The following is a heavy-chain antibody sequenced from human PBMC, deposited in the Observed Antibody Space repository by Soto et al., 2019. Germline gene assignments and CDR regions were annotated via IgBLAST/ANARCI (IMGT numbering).Heavy chain of an antibody. Sequence: QVQLQESGPGLVKPSETLSLTCTVSDGSVSSGSYYWSWIRQPPGKGLEWIGYIYSSGSTLYNPSLQSRVIISVDTSMNQFSLKLSSVTAADTAVYYCARDSVAFFDSWGQGTLVTVSS. D-gene: IGHD2-15*01. V-gene: IGHV4-61*01. J-gene: IGHJ4*02. CDR1: DGSVSSGSYY. CDR3: ARDSVAFFDS. CDR2: IYSSGST.